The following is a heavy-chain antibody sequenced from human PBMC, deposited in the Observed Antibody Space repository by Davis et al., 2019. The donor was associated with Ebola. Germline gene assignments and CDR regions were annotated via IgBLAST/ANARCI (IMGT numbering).Heavy chain of an antibody. D-gene: IGHD4-23*01. CDR2: IYYSGST. CDR3: ARGTGGNSYY. J-gene: IGHJ4*02. CDR1: GGSISNYY. V-gene: IGHV4-59*01. Sequence: SETLSLTCTVSGGSISNYYWSWIRQPPGKGLEWIGYIYYSGSTKYNPSLKSRVTISVDTSKNQFSLKLSSVTAADTAVYYCARGTGGNSYYWGQGTLVTVSS.